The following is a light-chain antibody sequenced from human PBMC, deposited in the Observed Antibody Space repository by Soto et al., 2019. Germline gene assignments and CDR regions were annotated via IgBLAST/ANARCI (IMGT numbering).Light chain of an antibody. CDR3: QQYYSYPGT. V-gene: IGKV1-8*01. J-gene: IGKJ3*01. CDR1: QGISSY. CDR2: AAS. Sequence: SLSSSTGDRVTITCRASQGISSYLAWYQQKPGKAPKLLIYAASTLQSGVPSRFSGSGSGTDFTLTISCLQSEDFATYYCQQYYSYPGTFGPGTKVDIK.